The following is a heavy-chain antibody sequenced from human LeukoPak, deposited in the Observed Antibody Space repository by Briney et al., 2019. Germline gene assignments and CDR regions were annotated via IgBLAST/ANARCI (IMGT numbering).Heavy chain of an antibody. CDR1: GGSFSGYY. CDR2: INHSGST. CDR3: ARPACSSTSCSERFFDY. V-gene: IGHV4-34*01. D-gene: IGHD2-2*01. J-gene: IGHJ4*02. Sequence: SETLSFTCAVYGGSFSGYYWSWIRQPPGKGLEWIGEINHSGSTNYNPSLKSRVTISVDTSKNQFSLKLSSVTAADTAVYYCARPACSSTSCSERFFDYWGQGTLVTVSS.